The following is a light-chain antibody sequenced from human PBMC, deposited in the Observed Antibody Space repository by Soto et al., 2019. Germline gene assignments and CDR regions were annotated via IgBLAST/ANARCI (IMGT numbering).Light chain of an antibody. V-gene: IGLV2-14*01. CDR2: EVD. CDR1: SGDVGGYDY. CDR3: TSYTSTSTSYV. Sequence: QSALTQPASVSGSPGQSIIISCTGSSGDVGGYDYVSWYQQHPGKAPKLLIYEVDYRPSGVSNRFSGSKSGNTASLTISGLQAEDEADYYCTSYTSTSTSYVFGTGTKVT. J-gene: IGLJ1*01.